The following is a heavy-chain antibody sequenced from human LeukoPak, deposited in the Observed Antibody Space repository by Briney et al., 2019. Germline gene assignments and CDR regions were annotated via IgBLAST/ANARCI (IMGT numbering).Heavy chain of an antibody. CDR3: GGEFSSSPASMDV. D-gene: IGHD6-13*01. Sequence: GGSLRLSCAASGFAFRTCTMNWVRQAPGKGLEWVSFISSTSDYIYYADSVKGRFTTSRDNARNSLYLQMNSLREEDTAVYYCGGEFSSSPASMDVWGQGATVTVSS. J-gene: IGHJ6*02. CDR1: GFAFRTCT. V-gene: IGHV3-21*06. CDR2: ISSTSDYI.